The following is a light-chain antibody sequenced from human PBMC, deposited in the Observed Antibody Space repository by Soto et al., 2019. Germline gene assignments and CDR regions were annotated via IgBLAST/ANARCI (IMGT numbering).Light chain of an antibody. CDR2: EVS. J-gene: IGLJ1*01. CDR1: SSDVGAYNY. V-gene: IGLV2-14*01. Sequence: QSALTQPASVSGSPGQSVTISCTGTSSDVGAYNYVSWYQQYPGRPPKLMIYEVSGRPSGVSSRFSGSKSVNTASLTISGLQAEDEADYYCISYTTRRIDVVGTGTKLTVL. CDR3: ISYTTRRIDV.